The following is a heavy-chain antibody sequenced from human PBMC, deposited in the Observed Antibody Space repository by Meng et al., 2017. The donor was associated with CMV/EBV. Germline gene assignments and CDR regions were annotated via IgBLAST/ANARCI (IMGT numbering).Heavy chain of an antibody. J-gene: IGHJ6*02. V-gene: IGHV3-33*06. CDR2: IWYDGSNK. D-gene: IGHD2-2*01. CDR1: GFTFSSYG. Sequence: GESLKISCAASGFTFSSYGMHWVRQAPGKGLEWVAVIWYDGSNKYYADPVKGRFTISRDNSKNTLYLQMNSLRAEDTAVYYCAKDFRDIVVVPAAEQNYYYYGMDVWGQGTTVTVSS. CDR3: AKDFRDIVVVPAAEQNYYYYGMDV.